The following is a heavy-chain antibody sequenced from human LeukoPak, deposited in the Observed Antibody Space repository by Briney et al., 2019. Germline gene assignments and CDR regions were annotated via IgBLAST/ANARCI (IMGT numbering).Heavy chain of an antibody. CDR3: AKVGVPFDS. Sequence: GGSLRLSCAASGFTFSGYAMSWVRQAPGKGLEWVSAISASGGSTYYADSVKGRFTISRDNPKNTLYLQMNSLRAEDTAVYYCAKVGVPFDSWGQGTLVTVSS. D-gene: IGHD2-8*01. J-gene: IGHJ4*02. CDR2: ISASGGST. CDR1: GFTFSGYA. V-gene: IGHV3-23*01.